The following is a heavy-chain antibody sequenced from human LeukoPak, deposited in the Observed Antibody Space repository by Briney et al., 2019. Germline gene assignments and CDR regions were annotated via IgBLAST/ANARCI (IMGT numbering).Heavy chain of an antibody. CDR1: GFNFGAYW. CDR3: ARSSSGSGGYYMDV. J-gene: IGHJ6*03. Sequence: PGGSLRLSCASSGFNFGAYWMSWVRQAPGKGLEWVANIKQDGSEKYYVDSVKGRFTISRDNAKNSLYLQMNSLRAEDTAVYYCARSSSGSGGYYMDVWGKGTTVTVSS. D-gene: IGHD1-26*01. V-gene: IGHV3-7*01. CDR2: IKQDGSEK.